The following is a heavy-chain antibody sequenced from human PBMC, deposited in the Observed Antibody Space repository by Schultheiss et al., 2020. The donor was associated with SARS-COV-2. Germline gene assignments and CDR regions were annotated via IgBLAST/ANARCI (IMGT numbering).Heavy chain of an antibody. CDR1: GFTFSSYA. CDR3: ARDSRRGGFDY. CDR2: ISYDGSNK. J-gene: IGHJ4*02. Sequence: GGSLRLSCAASGFTFSSYAMHWVRQAPGKGLEWVAVISYDGSNKYYADSVKGRFTISRYNSKNTLYLQMNSLRAEDTAVYYCARDSRRGGFDYWGQGTLVTVSS. V-gene: IGHV3-30*01. D-gene: IGHD3-16*01.